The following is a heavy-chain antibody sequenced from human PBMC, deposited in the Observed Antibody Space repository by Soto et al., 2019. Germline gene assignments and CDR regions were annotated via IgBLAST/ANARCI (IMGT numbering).Heavy chain of an antibody. CDR3: ARQGYCSSTSCSDY. V-gene: IGHV4-39*01. Sequence: TLSLTCTVSGGSISSSSYYWGWIRQPPGKGLEWIGSIYYSGSTYYNPSLKSRVTISVDTSKNQFSLKLSSVTAADTAVYYCARQGYCSSTSCSDYWGQGTLVTVS. CDR2: IYYSGST. J-gene: IGHJ4*02. D-gene: IGHD2-2*01. CDR1: GGSISSSSYY.